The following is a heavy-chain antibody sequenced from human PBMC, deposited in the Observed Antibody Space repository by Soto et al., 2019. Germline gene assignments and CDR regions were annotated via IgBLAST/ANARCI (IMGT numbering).Heavy chain of an antibody. Sequence: EAQLLESGGGLVHPGGSLRISCAASGFTFTQYAMTWVRQAPGKGLQWVSALSGTGGSTYYADSVKGRFTVSRDNSKKTVFLQMNRLRAEETALYYRAKETGGNRTSGYDMDVWGKGTTVTVTS. J-gene: IGHJ6*03. CDR3: AKETGGNRTSGYDMDV. V-gene: IGHV3-23*01. CDR2: LSGTGGST. D-gene: IGHD1-1*01. CDR1: GFTFTQYA.